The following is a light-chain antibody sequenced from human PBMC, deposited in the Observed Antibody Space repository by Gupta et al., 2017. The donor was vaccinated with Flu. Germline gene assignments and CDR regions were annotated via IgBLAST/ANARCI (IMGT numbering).Light chain of an antibody. CDR2: DVT. V-gene: IGLV2-8*01. J-gene: IGLJ2*01. CDR1: SDDGGNNN. Sequence: SDDGGNNNVPWYQHNPGKAPVFIVYDVTKRPSGVPDRFSGSNSGNTASLTVTGVQAEDEADYYCNFYGGSTTHALFGGGTKLTVL. CDR3: NFYGGSTTHAL.